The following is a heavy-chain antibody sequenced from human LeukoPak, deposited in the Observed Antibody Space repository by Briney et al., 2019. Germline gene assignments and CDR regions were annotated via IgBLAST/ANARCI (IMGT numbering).Heavy chain of an antibody. CDR1: GGSFSGYY. CDR3: ARHRIRRWFGELSVEFDP. D-gene: IGHD3-10*01. V-gene: IGHV4-34*01. J-gene: IGHJ5*02. CDR2: INHSGST. Sequence: TSETLSLTCAVYGGSFSGYYWSWIRQPPGKGLEWIGEINHSGSTNYNPSLKSRVTISVDTSKNQFSLKLSSVTAADTAVYYCARHRIRRWFGELSVEFDPWGQGTLVTVSS.